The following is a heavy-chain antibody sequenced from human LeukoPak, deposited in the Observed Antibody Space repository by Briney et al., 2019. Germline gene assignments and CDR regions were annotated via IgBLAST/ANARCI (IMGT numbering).Heavy chain of an antibody. V-gene: IGHV1-2*02. D-gene: IGHD3-10*01. J-gene: IGHJ5*02. CDR1: GYTFTGYY. CDR2: INPNSGAT. CDR3: ARGRFGEWDNWFDP. Sequence: ASVKVSCKASGYTFTGYYIHWVRQAPGQGLEWMAWINPNSGATDYAQKFQGRVSMTRDTSISTAYMALSRLTSDDTAVYFCARGRFGEWDNWFDPWGQGTLVTVSS.